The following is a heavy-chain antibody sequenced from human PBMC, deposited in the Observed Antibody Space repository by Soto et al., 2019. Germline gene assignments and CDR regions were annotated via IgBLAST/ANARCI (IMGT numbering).Heavy chain of an antibody. CDR2: ISYDGINK. D-gene: IGHD2-21*02. CDR1: GFTFSSYA. J-gene: IGHJ4*02. CDR3: ARGPMTANGNVGYFDY. V-gene: IGHV3-30-3*01. Sequence: QVQLVESGGGVVQPGRSLRLSCTASGFTFSSYAMHWVRQAPGKGLEWVAVISYDGINKYYADSVEGRFTISRDNSKNTLYLQMNSLKPEDTAMYYCARGPMTANGNVGYFDYWGQGTLVTVSS.